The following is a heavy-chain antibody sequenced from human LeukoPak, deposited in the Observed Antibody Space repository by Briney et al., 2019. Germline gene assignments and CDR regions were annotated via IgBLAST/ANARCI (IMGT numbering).Heavy chain of an antibody. V-gene: IGHV3-53*01. D-gene: IGHD3-22*01. CDR1: GFTVNSNY. J-gene: IGHJ3*02. CDR3: ARDLYDSSGYYNRDDAFDI. Sequence: PGGSLRLSCAASGFTVNSNYMSWVRQAPGKGLEWVSVIYSGGSTYYADSVKGRFTISRDNAKNPLYLQMNSLRAEDTAVYYCARDLYDSSGYYNRDDAFDIWGQGTMVTVSS. CDR2: IYSGGST.